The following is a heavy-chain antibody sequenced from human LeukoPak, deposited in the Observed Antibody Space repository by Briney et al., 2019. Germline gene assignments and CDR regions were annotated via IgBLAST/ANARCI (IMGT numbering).Heavy chain of an antibody. D-gene: IGHD3-16*01. CDR1: GLTVAEYA. Sequence: GWSLRLSFVCSGLTVAEYAMHWVQQVGGKGRDGVATLEQDGIGQGYVDCVRGGFTIARDNAKNSLSLQMHRLRVADKAVYYCVRGMGWYFGLWGRGSLVTVSS. J-gene: IGHJ2*01. CDR2: LEQDGIGQ. V-gene: IGHV3-7*01. CDR3: VRGMGWYFGL.